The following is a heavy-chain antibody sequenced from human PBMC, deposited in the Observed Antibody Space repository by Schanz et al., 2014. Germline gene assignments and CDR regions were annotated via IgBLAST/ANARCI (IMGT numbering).Heavy chain of an antibody. D-gene: IGHD4-17*01. CDR1: GYTFTSYD. J-gene: IGHJ4*02. V-gene: IGHV1-69*09. CDR2: IIPILGIA. Sequence: VQLVQSGAEVKRPGASVRVSCKASGYTFTSYDFNWVRQAPGQGLEWMGRIIPILGIANYAQKFQGRVTITADRSTSTAYMELSSLRSEDTAVYYCARGYGDSPTDFWGQGTLVTASS. CDR3: ARGYGDSPTDF.